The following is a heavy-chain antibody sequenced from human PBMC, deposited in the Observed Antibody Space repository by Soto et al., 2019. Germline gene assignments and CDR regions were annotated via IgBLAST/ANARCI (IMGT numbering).Heavy chain of an antibody. V-gene: IGHV3-30-3*02. J-gene: IGHJ4*02. CDR3: AKLVGSTDFWSGYPNYFDY. CDR2: ISYDGSNK. D-gene: IGHD3-3*01. Sequence: GGSLRLSCAASGFTFSSYAMHWVRQAPGKGLEWVAVISYDGSNKYYADSVKGRFTISRDNSKNTLYLQMNSLRAEDTAVYYCAKLVGSTDFWSGYPNYFDYWGQGTLVTVSS. CDR1: GFTFSSYA.